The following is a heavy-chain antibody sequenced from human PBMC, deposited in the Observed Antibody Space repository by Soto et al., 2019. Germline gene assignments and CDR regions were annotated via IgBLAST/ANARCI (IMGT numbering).Heavy chain of an antibody. D-gene: IGHD6-13*01. CDR2: ISGSGGST. J-gene: IGHJ4*02. V-gene: IGHV3-23*01. CDR3: AKDHSGSWYAFAY. CDR1: GFTFSSYA. Sequence: GGSLRLSCAASGFTFSSYAMSWVCQAPGKGLEWVSAISGSGGSTYYADSVKGRFTISRDNSKNTLYLQMNSLRAEDTAVYYCAKDHSGSWYAFAYWGQGSLVTVSS.